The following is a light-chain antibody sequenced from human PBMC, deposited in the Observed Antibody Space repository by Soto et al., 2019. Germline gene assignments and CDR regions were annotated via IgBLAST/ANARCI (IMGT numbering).Light chain of an antibody. Sequence: QSVLTQPPSVSGALGQRVTISCTGITSNIGAGYDVHWYQLLPGRAPKLLIYGNTNRPSGVPDRFSGSKSATSASLAITGLQAEDEDIYYCKSYDNTLSGPIYVFGTGTKVTVL. CDR3: KSYDNTLSGPIYV. J-gene: IGLJ1*01. CDR2: GNT. V-gene: IGLV1-40*01. CDR1: TSNIGAGYD.